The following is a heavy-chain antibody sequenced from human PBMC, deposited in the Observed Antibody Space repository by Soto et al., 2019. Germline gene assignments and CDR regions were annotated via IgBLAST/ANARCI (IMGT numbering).Heavy chain of an antibody. CDR3: AREPTRHDAFDI. CDR1: GGSISSGDYY. D-gene: IGHD1-1*01. CDR2: IYYSGST. Sequence: QVQLQESGPGLVKPSQTLSLTCTVSGGSISSGDYYWSWIRQPPGKGLEWIGYIYYSGSTYYNPSRKSRVTLTVDTFKNQFSLKLSSVTAADTAVYYCAREPTRHDAFDIWGQGTMVTVSS. V-gene: IGHV4-30-4*01. J-gene: IGHJ3*02.